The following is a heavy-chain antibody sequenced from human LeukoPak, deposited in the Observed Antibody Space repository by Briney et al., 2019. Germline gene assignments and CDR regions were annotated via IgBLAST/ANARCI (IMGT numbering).Heavy chain of an antibody. J-gene: IGHJ4*02. CDR1: GFIFSSYS. D-gene: IGHD2-15*01. V-gene: IGHV3-21*01. CDR3: ARDRGYCSGGSCYSGFLFDY. Sequence: GGSLRLSCAASGFIFSSYSMNWVRQAPGKGLEWVSSISSSSSYIYYADSVKGRFTISRDNAKNSLYLQMNSLRAEDTAVYYCARDRGYCSGGSCYSGFLFDYWGQGTLVTVSS. CDR2: ISSSSSYI.